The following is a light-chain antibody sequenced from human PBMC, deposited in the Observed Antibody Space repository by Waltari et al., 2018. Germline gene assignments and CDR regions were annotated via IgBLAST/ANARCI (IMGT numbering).Light chain of an antibody. V-gene: IGLV2-23*02. J-gene: IGLJ2*01. CDR3: CSYAGSSTVV. CDR1: SSDVGSYNL. CDR2: EVS. Sequence: QSALTQPASVSGSPGQSITISCTGTSSDVGSYNLVSWYQQHPGKAPKLMIYEVSKRPSGVSNRFSGSKSDNTASLTISGLQAEDEADYYCCSYAGSSTVVFGGGTKLTVL.